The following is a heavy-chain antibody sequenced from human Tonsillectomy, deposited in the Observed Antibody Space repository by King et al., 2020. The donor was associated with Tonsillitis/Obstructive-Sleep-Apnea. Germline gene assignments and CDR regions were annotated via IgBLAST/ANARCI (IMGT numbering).Heavy chain of an antibody. CDR2: INPNSSGT. Sequence: VQLVESGGEMMKPGASVRVSCKASGFVFTGYYIHWVRQAPGQGLEWMAWINPNSSGTNCAQNVQGRVTMTGDKSINTAYMELNSLTSDDTAVYYCARDPPIAVTATGNCWGQATLVTVSS. J-gene: IGHJ4*02. CDR1: GFVFTGYY. V-gene: IGHV1-2*02. D-gene: IGHD2-21*02. CDR3: ARDPPIAVTATGNC.